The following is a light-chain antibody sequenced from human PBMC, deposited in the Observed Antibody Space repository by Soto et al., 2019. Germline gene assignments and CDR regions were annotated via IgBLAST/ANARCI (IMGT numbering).Light chain of an antibody. CDR3: STYAGSAV. V-gene: IGLV2-8*01. J-gene: IGLJ3*02. CDR2: EID. Sequence: QSALTQPPSASGSPGQSVTISCTGTRSDIGGYRYVAWYQQHPGRVPKLLIYEIDKRPSGVPDRFTGSKSGDTATLTVSGLQADDEADYYCSTYAGSAVFGGGTKRTVL. CDR1: RSDIGGYRY.